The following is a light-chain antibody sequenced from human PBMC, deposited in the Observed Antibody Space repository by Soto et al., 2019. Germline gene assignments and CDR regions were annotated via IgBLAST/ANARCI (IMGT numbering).Light chain of an antibody. J-gene: IGKJ1*01. V-gene: IGKV1-5*03. CDR1: QSIRTW. CDR3: QQYYSFPWT. Sequence: DIQMTQSPSTLSAVVGDRVTISCRASQSIRTWLAWYQQKPGKAPKLLIYKASNLESGVPSRFSGSGSGTEFTLTFNSLQVDDFATYYCQQYYSFPWTFGQGTRVEIK. CDR2: KAS.